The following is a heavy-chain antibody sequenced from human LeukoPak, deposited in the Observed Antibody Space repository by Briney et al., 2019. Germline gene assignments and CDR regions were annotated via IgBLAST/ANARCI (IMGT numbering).Heavy chain of an antibody. CDR3: ARESPRYYDSSGLGS. CDR1: GFTFSSYS. V-gene: IGHV3-48*01. D-gene: IGHD3-22*01. Sequence: QPGGSLRLSCVASGFTFSSYSMNWVRQAPGKGLEWVSHISSSTGTTIYYSDSVKGRFTISRDNAKNSLYLQMNSLRAEDTAVYYCARESPRYYDSSGLGSWGQGTLVTVSS. CDR2: ISSSTGTTI. J-gene: IGHJ5*02.